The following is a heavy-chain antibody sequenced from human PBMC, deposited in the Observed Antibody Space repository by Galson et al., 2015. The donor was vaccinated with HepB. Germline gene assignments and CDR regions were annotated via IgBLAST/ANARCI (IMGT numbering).Heavy chain of an antibody. CDR1: GFTFSSYG. V-gene: IGHV3-30*18. Sequence: SLRLSCAASGFTFSSYGMHWVRQAPGKGLEWVAVISYDGSNKYYADSVKGRFTISRDNSKNTLYLQMNSLRAEDTAVYYCAKGSDIVVVVAATGFDYWGQGTLVTVSS. CDR2: ISYDGSNK. CDR3: AKGSDIVVVVAATGFDY. D-gene: IGHD2-15*01. J-gene: IGHJ4*02.